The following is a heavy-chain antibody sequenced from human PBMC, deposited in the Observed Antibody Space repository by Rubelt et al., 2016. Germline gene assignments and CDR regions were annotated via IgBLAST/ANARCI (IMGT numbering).Heavy chain of an antibody. J-gene: IGHJ2*01. CDR1: GGSISSYY. CDR2: VYYSGST. V-gene: IGHV4-59*08. CDR3: ASSTVTNRYWYFDL. D-gene: IGHD4-17*01. Sequence: QVQLQESGPGLVKPSETLSLTCAVSGGSISSYYWSWIRQPPGKGLEWIGYVYYSGSTNYNPSLKSRVTISVDTSKNHFSLKLSSVTAADTAVYYCASSTVTNRYWYFDLWGRGTLVTVSS.